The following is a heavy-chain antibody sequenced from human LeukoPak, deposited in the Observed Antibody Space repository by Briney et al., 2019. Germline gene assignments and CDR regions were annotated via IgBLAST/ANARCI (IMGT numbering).Heavy chain of an antibody. V-gene: IGHV3-15*07. CDR3: TTDEDWNYARKDV. CDR2: IKSKTDGGTT. D-gene: IGHD1-7*01. J-gene: IGHJ6*02. CDR1: SFIFSNAW. Sequence: GGCLRLSCAASSFIFSNAWMNWVRQAPGKGLEWVGRIKSKTDGGTTDYAPPVKGRFTISRDDSKSTLYLQMNSLKIEDTAVYYCTTDEDWNYARKDVWGQGATVVVSS.